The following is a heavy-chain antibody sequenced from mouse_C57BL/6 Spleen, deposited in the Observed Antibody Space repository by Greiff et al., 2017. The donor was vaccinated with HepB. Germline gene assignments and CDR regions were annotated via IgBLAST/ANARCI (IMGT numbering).Heavy chain of an antibody. J-gene: IGHJ2*01. CDR1: GYTFTDYY. Sequence: EVQLVESGPVLVKPGASVKMSCKASGYTFTDYYMNWVKQSHGKSLEWIGVINPYNGGTSYNQKFKGKATLTVDKSSSTAYMELNSLTSEDSAVYYCARSRGDYDVYYFDYWGQGTTLTVSS. V-gene: IGHV1-19*01. CDR2: INPYNGGT. CDR3: ARSRGDYDVYYFDY. D-gene: IGHD2-4*01.